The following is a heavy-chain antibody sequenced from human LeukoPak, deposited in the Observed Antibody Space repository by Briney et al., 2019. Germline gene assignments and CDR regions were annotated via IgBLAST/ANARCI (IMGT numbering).Heavy chain of an antibody. CDR2: INHSGST. Sequence: SETLSLTCAVYGGSFSGYCWSWIRQPPGKGLEWIGEINHSGSTNYNPSLKSRVPISVDTSKNQFSLKLSSVTAADTAVYYCARVSSRRFPPSDYYGRRNYFGYWGQGTRVTVSS. J-gene: IGHJ4*02. CDR1: GGSFSGYC. V-gene: IGHV4-34*01. CDR3: ARVSSRRFPPSDYYGRRNYFGY. D-gene: IGHD3-10*01.